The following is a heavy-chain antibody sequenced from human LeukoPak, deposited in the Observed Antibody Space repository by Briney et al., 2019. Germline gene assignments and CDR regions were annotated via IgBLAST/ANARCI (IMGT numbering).Heavy chain of an antibody. V-gene: IGHV3-23*01. CDR1: GFSFSTYS. Sequence: PGGSLRLSCAGSGFSFSTYSMNWVRQAPGKGLEWVSGITGSGANTYYADSVKGRFTISRDNSKNTLYLRMNSLQASDTAMYYCGMSGDRVPLQDDVFDVWGQGTMVTVST. J-gene: IGHJ3*01. D-gene: IGHD1-26*01. CDR2: ITGSGANT. CDR3: GMSGDRVPLQDDVFDV.